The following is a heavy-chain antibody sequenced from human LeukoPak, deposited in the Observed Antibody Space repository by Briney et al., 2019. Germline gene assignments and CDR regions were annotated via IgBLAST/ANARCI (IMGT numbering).Heavy chain of an antibody. CDR1: GGSISSYY. CDR2: IYYSGST. D-gene: IGHD5-18*01. J-gene: IGHJ4*02. CDR3: ARARIQLWSYYFDY. V-gene: IGHV4-59*01. Sequence: PSETLSLTCTVSGGSISSYYWSWLRQAPGKGLEWMGDIYYSGSTNYKQSLKRGVTISVETSKNQFSQKLSSVTAADTAVYYCARARIQLWSYYFDYWGQGTLVTVSS.